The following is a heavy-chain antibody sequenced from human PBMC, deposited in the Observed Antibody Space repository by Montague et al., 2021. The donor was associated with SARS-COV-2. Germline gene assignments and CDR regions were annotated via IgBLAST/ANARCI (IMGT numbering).Heavy chain of an antibody. Sequence: SLRLSCAASGFTFSDYYMSWIRQAPGKGLEWVSYISSSSSYTNYADSVKGRSTISRDNAKNSLYLQMNSLRAEDTAVYYCLSHIAAAGIDYWGQGTLVTVSS. D-gene: IGHD6-13*01. CDR1: GFTFSDYY. V-gene: IGHV3-11*06. CDR2: ISSSSSYT. CDR3: LSHIAAAGIDY. J-gene: IGHJ4*02.